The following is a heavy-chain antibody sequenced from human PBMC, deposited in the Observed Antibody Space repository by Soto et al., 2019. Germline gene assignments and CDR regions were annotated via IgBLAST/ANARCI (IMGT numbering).Heavy chain of an antibody. CDR3: AREVAADGTFREDVFDI. J-gene: IGHJ3*02. CDR2: IIPIFTTT. D-gene: IGHD6-13*01. Sequence: QVHLVQSGAEVKKPGSSVKVSCKAPGGTFSNHAINWVRQAPGQGLEWMGRIIPIFTTTNYAQKFQVRVTMTADESSFTANLELRSLNHDDTAVYYCAREVAADGTFREDVFDIWGQGTLVTVSS. CDR1: GGTFSNHA. V-gene: IGHV1-69*12.